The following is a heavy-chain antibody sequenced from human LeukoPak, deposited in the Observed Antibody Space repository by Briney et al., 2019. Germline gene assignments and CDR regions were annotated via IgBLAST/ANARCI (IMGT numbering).Heavy chain of an antibody. V-gene: IGHV3-7*01. Sequence: QPGGSLRLSCAASGFTFSSYWMSCVRQAPGKGQERVANIKQDGSEKYYVDSVKGRFTISRDNAKNSLYLQMNSLRAEDTAVYYCARADQRGAVAGRWGQGTLVTVSS. CDR3: ARADQRGAVAGR. CDR2: IKQDGSEK. CDR1: GFTFSSYW. D-gene: IGHD6-19*01. J-gene: IGHJ4*02.